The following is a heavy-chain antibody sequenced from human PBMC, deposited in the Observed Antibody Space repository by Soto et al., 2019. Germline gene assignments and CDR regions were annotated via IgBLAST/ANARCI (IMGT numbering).Heavy chain of an antibody. CDR2: INAGNGNT. CDR1: GYTSTSYA. Sequence: GASVKVSCKASGYTSTSYAMHWVRQAPGQRLEWMGWINAGNGNTKYSQKFQGRVTITRDTSASTAYMELSSLRSEDTAVYYCARDDSREKPTYWGQGTLVTVSS. J-gene: IGHJ4*02. CDR3: ARDDSREKPTY. D-gene: IGHD2-15*01. V-gene: IGHV1-3*01.